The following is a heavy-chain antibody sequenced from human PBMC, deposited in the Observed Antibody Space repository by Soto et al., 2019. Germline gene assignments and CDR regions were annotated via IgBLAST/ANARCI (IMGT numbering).Heavy chain of an antibody. J-gene: IGHJ4*02. CDR3: ARDGRWLQLVAAGAFDS. CDR1: GFTFSSYG. CDR2: IWYDGSNK. D-gene: IGHD5-12*01. V-gene: IGHV3-33*01. Sequence: QVQLVESGGGVVQPGRSLRLSCAASGFTFSSYGMHWVRQAPGKGLEWVAVIWYDGSNKYYADSVKGRFTISRDNSKNTLYLQLNSLRAEDTAVYYCARDGRWLQLVAAGAFDSWGQGTLVTVSS.